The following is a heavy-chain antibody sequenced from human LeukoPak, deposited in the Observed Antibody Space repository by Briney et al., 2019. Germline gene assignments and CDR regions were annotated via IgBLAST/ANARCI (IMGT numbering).Heavy chain of an antibody. D-gene: IGHD6-13*01. CDR2: INHSGST. CDR3: ASLGSSSWFEDFDY. Sequence: PSETLSLTCAVYGGSFSGYYWSWIRQPPGKGLEWIGEINHSGSTNYNPSPKSRVTISVDTSKNQFSLKLSSVTAADTAVYYCASLGSSSWFEDFDYWGQGTLVTVSS. J-gene: IGHJ4*02. CDR1: GGSFSGYY. V-gene: IGHV4-34*01.